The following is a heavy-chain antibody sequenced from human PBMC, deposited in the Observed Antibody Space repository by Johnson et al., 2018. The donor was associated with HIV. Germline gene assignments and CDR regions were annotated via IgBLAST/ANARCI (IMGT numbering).Heavy chain of an antibody. V-gene: IGHV3-30-3*01. D-gene: IGHD1-7*01. Sequence: QVQLVESGGGVVQPGRSLRLSCAASGFSFSIYAMHWVRQAPGKGLEWVAVISYDGSNKYYADSVKGRFTISRDNSKNTLYLQMNSLKSEDTAVYYCTTDQVGRNYGGKYHIWGQGTMVTVSS. CDR1: GFSFSIYA. J-gene: IGHJ3*02. CDR3: TTDQVGRNYGGKYHI. CDR2: ISYDGSNK.